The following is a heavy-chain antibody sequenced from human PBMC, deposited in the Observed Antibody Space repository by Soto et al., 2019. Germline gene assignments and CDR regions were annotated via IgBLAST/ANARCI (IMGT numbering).Heavy chain of an antibody. J-gene: IGHJ6*02. Sequence: SLRLSCAASGFTFSSYEMNWVRQAPGKGLEWVSYISSSGSTIYYADSVKGRFTISRDNAKNSLYLQMNSLRAEDTAVYYCASGRSGYFHYYYGMDVWGQGTTVTVSS. CDR3: ASGRSGYFHYYYGMDV. CDR2: ISSSGSTI. CDR1: GFTFSSYE. D-gene: IGHD3-22*01. V-gene: IGHV3-48*03.